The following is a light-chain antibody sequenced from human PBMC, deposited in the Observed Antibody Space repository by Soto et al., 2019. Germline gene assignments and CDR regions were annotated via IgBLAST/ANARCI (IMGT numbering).Light chain of an antibody. J-gene: IGKJ5*01. CDR2: GVS. Sequence: EIVLTQSPGTLSLSPGERATLSCGASQSISSGHLAWYQQRPGQAPMLLMYGVSSRASGIPDRLRGSGSGTDFTLTITRLEPDDFAVYSCQYYDIPPTFGQGTRLEIK. V-gene: IGKV3-20*01. CDR3: QYYDIPPT. CDR1: QSISSGH.